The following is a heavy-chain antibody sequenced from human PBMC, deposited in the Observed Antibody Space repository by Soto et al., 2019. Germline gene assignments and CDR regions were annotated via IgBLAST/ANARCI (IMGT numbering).Heavy chain of an antibody. CDR3: ARHRERYGSGDFAF. V-gene: IGHV4-59*08. J-gene: IGHJ4*02. D-gene: IGHD3-10*01. Sequence: PGKGLEWIGYIYYSGSTNYNPSLKSRVTISVDKSKNQFSLKLNSVTAADTAVYYCARHRERYGSGDFAFWGQGTRVIVFS. CDR2: IYYSGST.